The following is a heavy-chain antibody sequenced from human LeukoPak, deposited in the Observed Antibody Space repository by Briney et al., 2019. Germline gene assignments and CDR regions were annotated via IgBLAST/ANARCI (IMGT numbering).Heavy chain of an antibody. CDR1: GFTFSSYS. J-gene: IGHJ4*02. Sequence: PGGSLRLSCAASGFTFSSYSMNWVRQAPGKWLEWVSYISSSSSTIYYADSVKGRFTISRDNAKNSLYLQMSSLRDEDTAVYYCARSVSSRLYWGQGTLVTVSS. CDR2: ISSSSSTI. CDR3: ARSVSSRLY. V-gene: IGHV3-48*02. D-gene: IGHD6-13*01.